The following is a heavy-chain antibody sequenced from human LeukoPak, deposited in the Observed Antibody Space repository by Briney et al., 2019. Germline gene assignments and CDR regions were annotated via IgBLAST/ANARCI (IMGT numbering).Heavy chain of an antibody. D-gene: IGHD4-17*01. V-gene: IGHV4-59*08. CDR1: GGSISSYY. J-gene: IGHJ4*02. CDR2: IYYSGNT. CDR3: ARHYLPAYGFDY. Sequence: SETLSLTGTVSGGSISSYYWSWIRQPPGKGLGWIGYIYYSGNTNYNPSLKSRVTISVDRSKNQFSLKLSSVTAADTAVYYCARHYLPAYGFDYWGQGTLVTVSS.